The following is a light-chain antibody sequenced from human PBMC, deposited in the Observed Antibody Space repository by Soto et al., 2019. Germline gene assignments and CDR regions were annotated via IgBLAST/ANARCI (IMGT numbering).Light chain of an antibody. CDR1: QSVSTS. J-gene: IGKJ1*01. Sequence: IVLTQSPATLSLSPGERAALSCRASQSVSTSLAWYQHKPGQAPRLFIYDASKRAPGIPARFSGSGSGTDFTLTISSLDPEDLAVYYCQVRDVWPSFGQRTKMEIK. CDR3: QVRDVWPS. CDR2: DAS. V-gene: IGKV3-11*01.